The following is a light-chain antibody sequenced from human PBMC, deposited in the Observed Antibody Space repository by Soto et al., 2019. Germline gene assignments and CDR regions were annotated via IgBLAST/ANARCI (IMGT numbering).Light chain of an antibody. CDR1: QSVGTN. J-gene: IGKJ2*01. V-gene: IGKV3-15*01. CDR3: QQYNNWTPEFN. CDR2: DAS. Sequence: EIVMTQSPATMSLSPGDRAALSCRASQSVGTNLAWYQQKPGQAPTLLIYDASTRATRLPDRFSGSGSGTEFNLTITSLQSEDFAIYYCQQYNNWTPEFNFGQGTKVDI.